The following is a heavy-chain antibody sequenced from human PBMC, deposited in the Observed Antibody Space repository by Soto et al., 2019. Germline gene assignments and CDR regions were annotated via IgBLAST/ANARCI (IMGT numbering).Heavy chain of an antibody. CDR3: ARRRYCGADCYSNYYYGMDV. CDR1: GDTFSSYT. J-gene: IGHJ6*02. CDR2: IIPILGIT. D-gene: IGHD2-21*02. Sequence: QVQLVQSGAELKKPGSSVKVSCRASGDTFSSYTVSWVRQAPGQGLEWMGRIIPILGITNYAQKFQGRVNITAEKSRTTANMELSTLRSDDTAIYYCARRRYCGADCYSNYYYGMDVWGQGTSVTVSS. V-gene: IGHV1-69*02.